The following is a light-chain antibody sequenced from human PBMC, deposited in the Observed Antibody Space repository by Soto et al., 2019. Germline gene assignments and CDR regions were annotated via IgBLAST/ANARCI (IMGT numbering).Light chain of an antibody. CDR1: QSVSSSY. V-gene: IGKV3-20*01. CDR3: QQYGSSPYT. CDR2: GAS. J-gene: IGKJ2*01. Sequence: IVLTQSPGTLSLSPGERATLSCRAIQSVSSSYLAWYQQKPGQAPRLLIYGASSRATDIPDRFSGSGSGTDLTLTISRLEPEDCAVYYCQQYGSSPYTLGQGTKL.